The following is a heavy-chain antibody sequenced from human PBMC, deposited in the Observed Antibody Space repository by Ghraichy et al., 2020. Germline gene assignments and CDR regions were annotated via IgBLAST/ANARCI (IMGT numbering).Heavy chain of an antibody. Sequence: SETLSLTCTVSGGSISSYYWSWIRQSPGKGLEWIGYIYSSGSTNYNPSLKSRVTISVDTSKNQFSLRLSSVTAADTAVYYCARRDSRLLTYYFDSWGQGTLVTVSS. D-gene: IGHD2-21*02. CDR1: GGSISSYY. CDR3: ARRDSRLLTYYFDS. CDR2: IYSSGST. J-gene: IGHJ4*02. V-gene: IGHV4-59*01.